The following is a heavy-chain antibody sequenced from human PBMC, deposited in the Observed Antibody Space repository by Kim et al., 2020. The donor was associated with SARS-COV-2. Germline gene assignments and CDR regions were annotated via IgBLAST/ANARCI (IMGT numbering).Heavy chain of an antibody. J-gene: IGHJ4*02. Sequence: SETLSLTCTVSGGSISSYYWSWIRQPPGKGLEWIGYIYYSGSTNYNPSLKSRVTISVDTSKNQFSLKLSSVTAADTAVYYCARQYYDILTGYYFDYWGQGTLVTVSS. CDR1: GGSISSYY. CDR2: IYYSGST. V-gene: IGHV4-59*08. D-gene: IGHD3-9*01. CDR3: ARQYYDILTGYYFDY.